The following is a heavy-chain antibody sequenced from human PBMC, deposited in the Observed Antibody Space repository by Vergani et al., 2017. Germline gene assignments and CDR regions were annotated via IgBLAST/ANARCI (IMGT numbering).Heavy chain of an antibody. V-gene: IGHV4-31*03. J-gene: IGHJ6*02. CDR3: ARDRSRVTMVRGGFNGMDV. CDR1: GGSISSGGYY. Sequence: QVQLQESGPGLVKPSQTLSLTCTVSGGSISSGGYYWSWIRQHPGKGLEWIGYIYYSGSTYYNPSLQSRVTISVDTSKNQFSLKLSSVTAADTAVYYCARDRSRVTMVRGGFNGMDVWGQGTTVTVAS. CDR2: IYYSGST. D-gene: IGHD3-10*01.